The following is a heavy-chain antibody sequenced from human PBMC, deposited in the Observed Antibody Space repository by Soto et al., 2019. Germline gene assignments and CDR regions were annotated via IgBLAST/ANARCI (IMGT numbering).Heavy chain of an antibody. CDR3: AKDRGRYYYDAFDI. D-gene: IGHD3-22*01. Sequence: EVQLLESGGDLVQPGGSLRLSCTASGFTFSNYAVSWVRQAPGKGLEWVSSISGSGGSTYYADSVKGRVTISRDNSKNTLYLQMNSLRAEDTAVYYCAKDRGRYYYDAFDIWGQGTMVTVSS. CDR2: ISGSGGST. V-gene: IGHV3-23*01. J-gene: IGHJ3*02. CDR1: GFTFSNYA.